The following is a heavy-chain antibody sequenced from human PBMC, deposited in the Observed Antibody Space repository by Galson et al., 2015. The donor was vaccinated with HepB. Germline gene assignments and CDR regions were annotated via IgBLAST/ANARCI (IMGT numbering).Heavy chain of an antibody. CDR1: GFTFSSYA. V-gene: IGHV3-30*04. CDR2: ISYDGSYK. Sequence: SLRLSCAASGFTFSSYAMHWVRQAPGKGLEWVTVISYDGSYKYYADSVKGRFTISRDDSKNTLYLHMNSLRGEDTAVYYSEIAVAALLDYWGQGTLVTVSS. CDR3: EIAVAALLDY. D-gene: IGHD2-15*01. J-gene: IGHJ4*02.